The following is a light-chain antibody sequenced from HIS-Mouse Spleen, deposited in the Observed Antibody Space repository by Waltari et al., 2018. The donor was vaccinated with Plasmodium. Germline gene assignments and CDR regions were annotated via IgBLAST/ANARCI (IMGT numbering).Light chain of an antibody. CDR2: GAS. Sequence: EIVMTQSPATLSVYPGERATLSCRASQSVSSNLARYQQKPGQAPRLLIYGASTRATGIPARFSGSGSGTEFTLTISSLQSEDFAVYYCQQYNNWSFTFGPGTKVDIK. CDR1: QSVSSN. CDR3: QQYNNWSFT. V-gene: IGKV3-15*01. J-gene: IGKJ3*01.